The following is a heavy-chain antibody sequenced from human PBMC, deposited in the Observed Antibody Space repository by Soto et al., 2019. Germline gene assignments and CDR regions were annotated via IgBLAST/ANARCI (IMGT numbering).Heavy chain of an antibody. CDR3: EGSSSWYPEAPFDY. CDR1: GFTFSSYG. J-gene: IGHJ4*02. Sequence: QVQLVESGGGVVQPGRSLRLSCAASGFTFSSYGMHWVRQAPGKGLEWVAVISNDGSNEYYADSVKGRFTISRDNXTNTLYLQMNSLRAEDTAVYYGEGSSSWYPEAPFDYWGQGTLVTVSS. D-gene: IGHD6-13*01. CDR2: ISNDGSNE. V-gene: IGHV3-30*03.